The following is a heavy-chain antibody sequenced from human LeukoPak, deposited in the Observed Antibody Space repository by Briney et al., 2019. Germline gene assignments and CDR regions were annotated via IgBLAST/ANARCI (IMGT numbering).Heavy chain of an antibody. J-gene: IGHJ5*02. CDR3: ARDVHNGVDP. CDR2: IYYSGST. V-gene: IGHV4-31*03. CDR1: GGSISSGGYY. Sequence: SQTLSLTCTVSGGSISSGGYYWSWIRQHPGKGLEWIGYIYYSGSTYYNPSLKSRVTISVDTSKNQFSLKLSSVTAADTAVYYCARDVHNGVDPWGQGTLVTVSS.